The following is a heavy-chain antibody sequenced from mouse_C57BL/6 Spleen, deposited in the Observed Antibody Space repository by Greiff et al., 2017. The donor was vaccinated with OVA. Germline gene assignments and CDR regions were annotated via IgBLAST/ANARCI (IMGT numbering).Heavy chain of an antibody. J-gene: IGHJ4*01. CDR2: IDPSDSYT. CDR1: GYTFTSYW. CDR3: ARRGAMDY. V-gene: IGHV1-69*01. Sequence: QVQLQQPGAELVMPGASVKLSCKASGYTFTSYWMHWVKQRPGQGLEWIGEIDPSDSYTNYNQKFKGKSTLTVDKSSSTAYMQLSSLTSEDSAVYYCARRGAMDYWGLGTSVTVSS.